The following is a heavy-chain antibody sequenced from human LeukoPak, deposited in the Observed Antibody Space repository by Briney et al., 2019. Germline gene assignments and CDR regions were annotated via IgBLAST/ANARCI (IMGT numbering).Heavy chain of an antibody. D-gene: IGHD3-22*01. J-gene: IGHJ5*02. Sequence: ASVKVSCKASGYTFTSYAMNWVRQAPGQGLEWMGWINTNTGNTKYAQGFTGRVVFSLDTSVSTAYLQISSLKAEDTAVYYCARGFVDSSGYNTGTREWFDPWGQGTLVTVSS. CDR1: GYTFTSYA. CDR3: ARGFVDSSGYNTGTREWFDP. CDR2: INTNTGNT. V-gene: IGHV7-4-1*02.